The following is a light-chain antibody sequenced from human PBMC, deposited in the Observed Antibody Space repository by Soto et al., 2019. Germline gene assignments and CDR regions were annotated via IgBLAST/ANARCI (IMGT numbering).Light chain of an antibody. Sequence: QTVVTQEPALTVSPGGTVTLTCASSTGAVTGDNYPNWFQQKPGQAPRTLIYSTTNRHSWTPARFSGSLLGGKAALTLSGVEPEDEADYYCLLYYAGALPWVFGGGTKLTVL. V-gene: IGLV7-43*01. J-gene: IGLJ3*02. CDR1: TGAVTGDNY. CDR2: STT. CDR3: LLYYAGALPWV.